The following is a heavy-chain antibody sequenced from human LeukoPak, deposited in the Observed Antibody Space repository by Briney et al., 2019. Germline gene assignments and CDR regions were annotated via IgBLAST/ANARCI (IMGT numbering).Heavy chain of an antibody. Sequence: ASVKVSCKASGYTFTSYYMHWVRQAPGQGLEWMGIINPSGGSTSYAQRFQGRVTMTRDMSTSTVYMELSSLRSEDTAVYYCARGYVQWPSGWFDPGAREPWSPSPQ. V-gene: IGHV1-46*01. D-gene: IGHD2-2*01. CDR1: GYTFTSYY. J-gene: IGHJ5*02. CDR2: INPSGGST. CDR3: ARGYVQWPSGWFDP.